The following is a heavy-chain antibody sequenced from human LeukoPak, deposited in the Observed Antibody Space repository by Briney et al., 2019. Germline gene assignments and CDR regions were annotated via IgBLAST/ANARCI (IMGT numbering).Heavy chain of an antibody. Sequence: AASVKVSCKASGGTFSSYAISWVRQAPGQGLEWMGGIIPIFGTANYAQKFQGRVTITADKSTSTAYMELSSLRSEDTAVYYCAREQFAGDWFDPWGQGTLVTVSS. CDR1: GGTFSSYA. J-gene: IGHJ5*02. D-gene: IGHD3-10*01. V-gene: IGHV1-69*06. CDR2: IIPIFGTA. CDR3: AREQFAGDWFDP.